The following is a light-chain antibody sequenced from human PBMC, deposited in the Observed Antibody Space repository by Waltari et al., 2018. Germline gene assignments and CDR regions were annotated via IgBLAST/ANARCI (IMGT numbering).Light chain of an antibody. Sequence: QSVLTQPPSASGTPGQRVTISCSGRSSDIGANYVYWYKQLPGTAPKLLIYGNTQRPSGVPDRFSGSKSGTSASLAISDLRSEDEADYYCAAWDDNLLYVFGTGTKVTVL. J-gene: IGLJ1*01. CDR2: GNT. CDR3: AAWDDNLLYV. CDR1: SSDIGANY. V-gene: IGLV1-47*01.